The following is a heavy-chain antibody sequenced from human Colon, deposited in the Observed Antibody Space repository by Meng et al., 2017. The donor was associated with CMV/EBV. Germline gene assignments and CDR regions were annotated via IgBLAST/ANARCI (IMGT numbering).Heavy chain of an antibody. CDR2: ITPILGVA. Sequence: SCKVSGGTFGRFTINWVRQAPGQGLEWMGRITPILGVANSAQKLQGRVTITADKRTDTAYMELTRLKSEDTGVYYCARGGGGTGIDYWGRGTLVTVSS. CDR3: ARGGGGTGIDY. D-gene: IGHD3-16*01. V-gene: IGHV1-69*02. CDR1: GGTFGRFT. J-gene: IGHJ4*02.